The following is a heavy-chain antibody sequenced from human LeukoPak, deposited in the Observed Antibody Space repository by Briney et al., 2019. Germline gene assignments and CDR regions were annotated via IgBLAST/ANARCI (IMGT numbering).Heavy chain of an antibody. Sequence: GESLKISCKGSGYSFTSYWIGWVRQMPGKGLEWMGIIYPGDSDTRYSPSFQGQVTISADKSISTAYLQWSSLKASDTAMYYCASGKRSTMVRGVKVHPLSTWGQGTLVTVSS. CDR2: IYPGDSDT. J-gene: IGHJ5*02. D-gene: IGHD3-10*01. V-gene: IGHV5-51*01. CDR3: ASGKRSTMVRGVKVHPLST. CDR1: GYSFTSYW.